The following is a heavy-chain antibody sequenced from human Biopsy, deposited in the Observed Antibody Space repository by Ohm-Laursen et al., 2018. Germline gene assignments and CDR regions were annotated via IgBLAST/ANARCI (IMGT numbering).Heavy chain of an antibody. CDR1: GDTFTTSA. CDR2: IIPILGTV. J-gene: IGHJ6*02. CDR3: ASGDIGGIGLDV. D-gene: IGHD3-10*01. Sequence: SSVYASCKVSGDTFTTSATSWVRQVPGQGLDWMGRIIPILGTVDYGQNFQGRVTIRADTSTTFLELTSLRYDDTAVYYCASGDIGGIGLDVWGLGTTVTVSS. V-gene: IGHV1-69*04.